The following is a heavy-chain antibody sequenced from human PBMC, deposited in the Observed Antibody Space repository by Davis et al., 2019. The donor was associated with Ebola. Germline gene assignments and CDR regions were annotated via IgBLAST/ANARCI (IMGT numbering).Heavy chain of an antibody. CDR1: GGSFSGYY. V-gene: IGHV4-34*01. J-gene: IGHJ4*02. CDR2: IYYSGST. Sequence: SETLSLTCAVYGGSFSGYYRSWIRQPPGKGLEWIGSIYYSGSTYYNPSLKSRVTISVDTSKNQFSLKLSSVTAADTAVYYCARHSAVDTAMVYNYFDYWGQGTLVTVSS. CDR3: ARHSAVDTAMVYNYFDY. D-gene: IGHD5-18*01.